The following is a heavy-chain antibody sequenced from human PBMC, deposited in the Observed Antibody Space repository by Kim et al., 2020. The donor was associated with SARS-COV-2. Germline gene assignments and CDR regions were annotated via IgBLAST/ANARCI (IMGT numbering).Heavy chain of an antibody. V-gene: IGHV3-23*03. J-gene: IGHJ5*02. D-gene: IGHD1-1*01. Sequence: DSGKGRFTLPRDTSQNTLYLQMNRLRAGDTAVYYCAKWGLGQRAGTGFDPWGQGTLVTVSS. CDR3: AKWGLGQRAGTGFDP.